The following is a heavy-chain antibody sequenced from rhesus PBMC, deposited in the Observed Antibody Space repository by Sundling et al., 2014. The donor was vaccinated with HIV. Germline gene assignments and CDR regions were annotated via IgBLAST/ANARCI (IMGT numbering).Heavy chain of an antibody. Sequence: QVQLQESGPGLLKPLETLSLTCAVSGTSISDDYGWSWIRQSPGKGLEWIGYIGGSSGSTYYNPSLKSRVTFSTDTSKNQFSLKLSSVTAADTAVYYCAIVAMVDYWGPGLLVTVSS. CDR3: AIVAMVDY. J-gene: IGHJ4*01. CDR2: IGGSSGST. CDR1: GTSISDDYG. D-gene: IGHD2-39*01. V-gene: IGHV4-127*01.